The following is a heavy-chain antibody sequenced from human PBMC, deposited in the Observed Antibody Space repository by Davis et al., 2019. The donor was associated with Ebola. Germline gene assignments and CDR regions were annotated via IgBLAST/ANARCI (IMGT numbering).Heavy chain of an antibody. CDR3: ARNYYYYGMDV. V-gene: IGHV1-18*01. CDR2: ISAYNGNT. J-gene: IGHJ6*04. CDR1: GYTFTSYA. Sequence: AASVKVSCKASGYTFTSYAMHWVRQAPGQGLEWMGWISAYNGNTNYAQKLQGRVTMTTDTSTSTAYMELRSLRSDDTAVYYCARNYYYYGMDVWGKGTTVTVSS.